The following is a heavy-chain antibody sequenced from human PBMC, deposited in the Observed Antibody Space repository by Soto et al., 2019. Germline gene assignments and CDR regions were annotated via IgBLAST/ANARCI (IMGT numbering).Heavy chain of an antibody. V-gene: IGHV3-23*01. D-gene: IGHD4-4*01. CDR1: GFTFSSYA. CDR2: ISGSGGST. Sequence: GGSLRLSCAASGFTFSSYAMSWVRQAPGKGLEWVSAISGSGGSTYYADSVKGRFTISRDNSKNTLYLQMNSLRAEDTAVYYGAKSKEMNTVTTFDYWGQGTMVTVSS. J-gene: IGHJ4*02. CDR3: AKSKEMNTVTTFDY.